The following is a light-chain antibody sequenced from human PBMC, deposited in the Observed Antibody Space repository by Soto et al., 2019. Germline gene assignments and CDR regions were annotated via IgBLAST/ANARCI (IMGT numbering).Light chain of an antibody. CDR3: QQSSDSPQT. V-gene: IGKV1-39*01. J-gene: IGKJ1*01. CDR2: ATS. CDR1: QSIATF. Sequence: QMTQSPSSLSASVGDRVTITCRASQSIATFLNWYQQKLGKAPKLLIYATSNLKGGVPTRFSGSGSGTDFTLTISSLQPEDFASYYCQQSSDSPQTFGQGTKVEI.